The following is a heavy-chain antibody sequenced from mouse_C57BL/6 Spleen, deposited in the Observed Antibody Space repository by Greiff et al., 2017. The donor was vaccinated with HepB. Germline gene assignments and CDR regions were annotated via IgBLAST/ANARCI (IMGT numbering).Heavy chain of an antibody. D-gene: IGHD1-1*01. CDR1: GYTFTSYW. J-gene: IGHJ1*03. CDR2: IHPNSGST. V-gene: IGHV1-64*01. CDR3: ARPCPDYYGSSYGYFDV. Sequence: QVQLQQPGAELVKPGASVKLSCKASGYTFTSYWMHWVKQRPGQGLEWIGMIHPNSGSTNYNEKFKSKATLTVDKSSSTAYMQLSSLTSEDSAVYYCARPCPDYYGSSYGYFDVWGTGTTVTVSS.